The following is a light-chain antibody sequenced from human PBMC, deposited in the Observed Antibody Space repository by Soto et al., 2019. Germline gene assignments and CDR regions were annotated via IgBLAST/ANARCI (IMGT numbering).Light chain of an antibody. CDR2: GAS. J-gene: IGKJ1*01. Sequence: EIVMTQSPATLSVSPGERATLSCSASQSVSSNLAWYQQKPGQAPRLLIYGASTGATGIPARFSGSGSGTEFTLTISSLQSEDFAVYYCQQYNNWRGTFGQGTKVDIK. CDR3: QQYNNWRGT. V-gene: IGKV3-15*01. CDR1: QSVSSN.